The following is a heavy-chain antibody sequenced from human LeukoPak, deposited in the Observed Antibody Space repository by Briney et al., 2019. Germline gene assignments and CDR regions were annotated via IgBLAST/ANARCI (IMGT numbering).Heavy chain of an antibody. CDR1: GFTFSTYE. J-gene: IGHJ4*02. CDR2: IDSSASTI. CDR3: ATLDGYKYPFDC. V-gene: IGHV3-48*03. D-gene: IGHD5-24*01. Sequence: PGGSLRLPCAASGFTFSTYEMNWVRQAPGKGLEWVSFIDSSASTIYYADSVKGRFTISRDNAMNSVFLQMNSLRAEDTAVYYCATLDGYKYPFDCWGQGTLVTVSS.